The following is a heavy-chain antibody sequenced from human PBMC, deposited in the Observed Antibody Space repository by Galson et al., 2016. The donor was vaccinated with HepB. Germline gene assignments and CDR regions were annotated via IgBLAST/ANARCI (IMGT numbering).Heavy chain of an antibody. CDR3: ATFSRDWHYFDY. Sequence: SLRLSCAASGFTLSSYALSWIRLAPGEGPEWVSVISGSGDKTYYANLVKGRFTISRDNSKNTLNLQMDSLRAEDTAVYYCATFSRDWHYFDYWGQGILVTVSS. D-gene: IGHD2-21*02. CDR2: ISGSGDKT. J-gene: IGHJ4*02. CDR1: GFTLSSYA. V-gene: IGHV3-23*01.